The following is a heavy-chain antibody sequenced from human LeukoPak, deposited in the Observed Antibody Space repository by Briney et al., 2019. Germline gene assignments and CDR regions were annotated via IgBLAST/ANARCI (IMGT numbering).Heavy chain of an antibody. D-gene: IGHD2-2*01. CDR3: ALGGSTSCYYGEPTDCGMDV. CDR2: IYSGGST. CDR1: GFTVSSNY. Sequence: PGGSLRLSCAASGFTVSSNYMSWVRQAPGKGLEWVSVIYSGGSTYYADSVKGRFTISRHNSKNTLYLQMNSLRAEDTAVYYCALGGSTSCYYGEPTDCGMDVWGQGTTVTVSS. J-gene: IGHJ6*02. V-gene: IGHV3-53*04.